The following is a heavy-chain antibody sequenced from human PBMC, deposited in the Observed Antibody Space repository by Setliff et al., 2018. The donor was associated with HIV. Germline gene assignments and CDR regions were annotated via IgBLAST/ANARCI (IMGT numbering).Heavy chain of an antibody. CDR3: ATRAYDSRGYLRSRVSGAAFDI. V-gene: IGHV1-24*01. Sequence: GASVKVSCKISGYTLTELSIHWVRQAPGKGLEWMANFDPEDGETFYAQKFQGRVTMSEDTSTDAAYMELSSLRSEDTAVYYCATRAYDSRGYLRSRVSGAAFDIWGQGTMVTVSS. J-gene: IGHJ3*02. CDR1: GYTLTELS. CDR2: FDPEDGET. D-gene: IGHD3-22*01.